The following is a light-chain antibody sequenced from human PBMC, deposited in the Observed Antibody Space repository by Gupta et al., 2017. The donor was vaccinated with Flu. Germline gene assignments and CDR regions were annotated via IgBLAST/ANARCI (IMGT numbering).Light chain of an antibody. Sequence: EIVMTQSPGTLSVSPGERVALSCRASQSVGSNLAWYQQKPGQAPRLLVYGASNRATGTPARFSGSGSGADFTLTISSLQSEDVAVYYCQQHNSAPGTFGPGTKVEIK. CDR1: QSVGSN. V-gene: IGKV3-15*01. CDR3: QQHNSAPGT. CDR2: GAS. J-gene: IGKJ1*01.